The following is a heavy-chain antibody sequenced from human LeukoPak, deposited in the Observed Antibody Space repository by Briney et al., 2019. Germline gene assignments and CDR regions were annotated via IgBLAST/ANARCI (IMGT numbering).Heavy chain of an antibody. CDR1: GFTFSSYG. J-gene: IGHJ4*02. Sequence: QTGGSLRLSCAASGFTFSSYGMHWVRQAPGKGLEWVAVLSYDGSNKYYADSVKGRFTIYRDNSKNTLYLQMNNQRAEDMAVYYCAKDGVVYYYDSSGYYYFDYWGQGTLVTVSS. CDR2: LSYDGSNK. V-gene: IGHV3-30*18. CDR3: AKDGVVYYYDSSGYYYFDY. D-gene: IGHD3-22*01.